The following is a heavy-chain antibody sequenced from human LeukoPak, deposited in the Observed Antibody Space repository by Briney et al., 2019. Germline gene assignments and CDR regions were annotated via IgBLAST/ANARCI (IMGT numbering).Heavy chain of an antibody. CDR1: GFTFSSYW. CDR3: AKGLSAIAAAQFAFDI. D-gene: IGHD6-13*01. V-gene: IGHV3-23*01. Sequence: GGSLRLSCAASGFTFSSYWMSWVRQAPGKGLEWVSAISGSGGSTYYADSVKGRFTISRDNSKNTLYLQMNSLRAEDTAVYYCAKGLSAIAAAQFAFDIWGQGTMVTVSS. CDR2: ISGSGGST. J-gene: IGHJ3*02.